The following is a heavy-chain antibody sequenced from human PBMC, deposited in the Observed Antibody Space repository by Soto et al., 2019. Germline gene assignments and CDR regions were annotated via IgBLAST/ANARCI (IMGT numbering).Heavy chain of an antibody. CDR2: INSGREYI. CDR1: GLNFNSYS. CDR3: TREHVGTRFRRGQRGSFDN. J-gene: IGHJ4*02. V-gene: IGHV3-21*01. Sequence: PGGSRRLSWSASGLNFNSYSMNWVLLAPGKGLEWVAFINSGREYIYYADAVKGRFTISRDDANNSLFLQMSSLRAEDTDVYYCTREHVGTRFRRGQRGSFDNWSQGTLVTVSS. D-gene: IGHD3-10*01.